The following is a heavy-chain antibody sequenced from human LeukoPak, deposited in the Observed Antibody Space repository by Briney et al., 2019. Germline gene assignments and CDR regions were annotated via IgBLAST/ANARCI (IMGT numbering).Heavy chain of an antibody. CDR3: AKDDSSSWLYYFDY. Sequence: GGSLSLSCAASGFTFSSYGMHWVRQAPGKGLEWVAFIRYDGSNKYYADSVKGRFTISRDNSKNTLYLQMNSLRAEDTAVYYCAKDDSSSWLYYFDYWGQGTLVTVSS. V-gene: IGHV3-30*02. J-gene: IGHJ4*02. D-gene: IGHD6-13*01. CDR1: GFTFSSYG. CDR2: IRYDGSNK.